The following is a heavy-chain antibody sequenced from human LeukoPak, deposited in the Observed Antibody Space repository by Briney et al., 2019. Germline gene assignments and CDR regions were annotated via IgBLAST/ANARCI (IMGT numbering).Heavy chain of an antibody. CDR2: IKQDGSEI. Sequence: GGSLRLSCAASGFNFNSYWMSWVRQAPGKGLECVANIKQDGSEIYFVDSVKGRFTISRDNSKNTLYLQMNSLRAEDTAVYSCAKDTGQWPVRTFDSWGQGTLVTVSS. CDR1: GFNFNSYW. D-gene: IGHD6-19*01. V-gene: IGHV3-7*05. CDR3: AKDTGQWPVRTFDS. J-gene: IGHJ4*02.